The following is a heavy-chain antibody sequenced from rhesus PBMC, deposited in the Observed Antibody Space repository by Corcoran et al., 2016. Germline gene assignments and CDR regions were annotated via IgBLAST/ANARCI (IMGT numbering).Heavy chain of an antibody. D-gene: IGHD3-34*01. Sequence: EVQLVETGGGLVQPGGSLKLSCAASGFTFSSYGRSWVRQAPGKGLEWVAAINSGGGTPYSADSVKGRFTISRDNSKNTLSLQMNSLRAEDTAVYYCAKDLNWGDYYGPFDYWGQGVLVTVSS. CDR3: AKDLNWGDYYGPFDY. CDR2: INSGGGTP. J-gene: IGHJ4*01. V-gene: IGHV3S5*01. CDR1: GFTFSSYG.